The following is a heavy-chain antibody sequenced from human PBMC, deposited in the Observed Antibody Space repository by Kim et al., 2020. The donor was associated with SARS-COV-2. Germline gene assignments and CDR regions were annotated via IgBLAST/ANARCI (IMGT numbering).Heavy chain of an antibody. D-gene: IGHD6-13*01. Sequence: SETLSLTCTVSGGSISSGDYYWSWIRQPPGKGLEWIGYIYYSGSTYYNPSLKSRVTISVDTSKNQFSLKLSSVTAADTAVYYCARAWVSGDGAFDIWGQGTMVTVSS. J-gene: IGHJ3*02. CDR1: GGSISSGDYY. CDR3: ARAWVSGDGAFDI. CDR2: IYYSGST. V-gene: IGHV4-30-4*01.